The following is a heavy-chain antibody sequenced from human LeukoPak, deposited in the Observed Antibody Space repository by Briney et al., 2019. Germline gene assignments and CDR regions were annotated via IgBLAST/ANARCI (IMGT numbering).Heavy chain of an antibody. Sequence: GGSLSLSCAASGFTVSSNYMSWVRQAPGKGLEWVSVIYSGGSTYYADSVKGRFTISRDNSKNTVYLQMSNLRAEDTAVYYCAKCMSESGVCLNFDHWGQGTLVAVS. D-gene: IGHD2-8*02. CDR1: GFTVSSNY. CDR3: AKCMSESGVCLNFDH. J-gene: IGHJ4*02. CDR2: IYSGGST. V-gene: IGHV3-53*01.